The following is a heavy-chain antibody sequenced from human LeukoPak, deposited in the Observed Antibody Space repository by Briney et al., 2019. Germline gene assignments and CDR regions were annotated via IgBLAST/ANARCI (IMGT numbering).Heavy chain of an antibody. CDR1: GSTFSSFA. CDR3: AKKLTVAGTFDY. Sequence: GGSLRLSCAASGSTFSSFAMSWVRQAPGKGLEWVSAVSASGATPYYADSVKGRFTISRDNSKNTLFLQINSLRAEDTAVYYCAKKLTVAGTFDYWGQGALVTVSS. CDR2: VSASGATP. V-gene: IGHV3-23*01. J-gene: IGHJ4*02. D-gene: IGHD6-19*01.